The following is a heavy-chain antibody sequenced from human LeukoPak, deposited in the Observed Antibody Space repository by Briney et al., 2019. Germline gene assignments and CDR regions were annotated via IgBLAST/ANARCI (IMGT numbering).Heavy chain of an antibody. CDR1: GFTVTSHH. Sequence: GGSLRLSCAASGFTVTSHHMSWVRQAPGKGLEWVSVMSGGGGSTYYADSVKGRFSISRDNSKNTLFLQMNSLRAEDTAVYYCAKARYCSGTSCHGFDYWGQGTLVTVSS. CDR2: MSGGGGST. J-gene: IGHJ4*02. D-gene: IGHD2-2*01. V-gene: IGHV3-23*01. CDR3: AKARYCSGTSCHGFDY.